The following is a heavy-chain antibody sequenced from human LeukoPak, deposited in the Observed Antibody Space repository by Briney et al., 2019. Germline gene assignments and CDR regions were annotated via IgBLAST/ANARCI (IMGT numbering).Heavy chain of an antibody. CDR2: INPNSGGT. CDR1: GYTFTGYY. D-gene: IGHD4-23*01. J-gene: IGHJ4*02. V-gene: IGHV1-2*02. Sequence: ASVKVSCKASGYTFTGYYMHWVRQAPGQGLEWMGWINPNSGGTNYAQKFQGRVTMTRDTSISTAYMELSRLRSDDTAVYYCATNPPRLVTPLYWGQGTLVTVSS. CDR3: ATNPPRLVTPLY.